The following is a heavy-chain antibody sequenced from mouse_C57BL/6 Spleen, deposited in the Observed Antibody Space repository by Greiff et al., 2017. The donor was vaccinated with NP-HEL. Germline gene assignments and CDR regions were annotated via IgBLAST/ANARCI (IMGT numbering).Heavy chain of an antibody. Sequence: QVQLKESGAELVKPGASVKISCKASGYAFSSYWMNWVKQRPGKGLEWIGQIYPGDGDTNYNGKFKGKATLTADKSSSTAYMQLSSLTSEDSAVYFCARHSTVVAPHWYCDVWGTGTTVTVSS. CDR2: IYPGDGDT. CDR3: ARHSTVVAPHWYCDV. CDR1: GYAFSSYW. J-gene: IGHJ1*03. D-gene: IGHD1-1*01. V-gene: IGHV1-80*01.